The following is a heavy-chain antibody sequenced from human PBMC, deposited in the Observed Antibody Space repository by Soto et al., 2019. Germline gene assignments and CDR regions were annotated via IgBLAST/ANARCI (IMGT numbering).Heavy chain of an antibody. V-gene: IGHV5-51*01. CDR3: ARQGPGNY. CDR2: IYPGDSDT. J-gene: IGHJ4*02. CDR1: GYSFSTYW. Sequence: PGESRKISCKGSGYSFSTYWIAWVRQMPGKGLEWMGSIYPGDSDTRYSPSFQGQVTISADTSLKTAYLQWSSLKASDTAMFYCARQGPGNYWGQGTLVTVSS.